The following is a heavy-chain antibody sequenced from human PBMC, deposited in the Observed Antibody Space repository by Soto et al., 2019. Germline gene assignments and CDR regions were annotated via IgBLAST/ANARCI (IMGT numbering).Heavy chain of an antibody. J-gene: IGHJ4*02. CDR2: ISYDGSNK. CDR3: AKERHSRGSWALDY. Sequence: GGPLRLSWGASGFKFSNYDVHWIRKAPGKGLEWVAVISYDGSNKYYADSVRGRFTISRDNSKNTLYLQMNSLRTEDTAVYYCAKERHSRGSWALDYWGQVTPVTVSS. D-gene: IGHD2-15*01. CDR1: GFKFSNYD. V-gene: IGHV3-30*18.